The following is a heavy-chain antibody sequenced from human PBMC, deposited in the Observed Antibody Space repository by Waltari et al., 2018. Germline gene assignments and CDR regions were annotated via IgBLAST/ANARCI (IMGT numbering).Heavy chain of an antibody. Sequence: QVQLVQSGAEMKNPGASVKVSCKASGYTFTTFYIHWLRQAPGQGPDWMGIIRPNGENTLYEQNFQDRGTMTRDTSTSTAYMELSSLTSEDTAVYYCAREPNESYYCDYWGQGTLVTVS. D-gene: IGHD2-8*01. J-gene: IGHJ4*02. CDR2: IRPNGENT. CDR1: GYTFTTFY. CDR3: AREPNESYYCDY. V-gene: IGHV1-46*01.